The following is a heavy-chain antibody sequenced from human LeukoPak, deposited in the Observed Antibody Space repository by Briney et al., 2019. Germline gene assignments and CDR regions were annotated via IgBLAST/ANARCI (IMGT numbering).Heavy chain of an antibody. CDR1: GYTFSSYE. CDR3: ARIRPVTTGLKGYYFDY. CDR2: MNPKTGKT. Sequence: GASVKVSCKTSGYTFSSYEINWVRQATGRGLEWVGWMNPKTGKTAYARNLQGRVTITRDTSISTAYVDLSGLRSEDTAVYYCARIRPVTTGLKGYYFDYWGQGTLVTVSS. D-gene: IGHD1-1*01. V-gene: IGHV1-8*01. J-gene: IGHJ4*02.